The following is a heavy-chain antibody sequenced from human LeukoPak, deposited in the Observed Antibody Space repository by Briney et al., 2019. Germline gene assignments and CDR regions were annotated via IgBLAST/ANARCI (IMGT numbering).Heavy chain of an antibody. Sequence: SGGSLRLSCAASGFTVSSNHMSWVRQAPGKGLEWVSVIYSGGSTDYADSVKGRFTTSRDNSKNTLYLQMNSLRAEDTAVYHCARGPAGYNWGQGTLVTVSS. V-gene: IGHV3-53*01. CDR3: ARGPAGYN. CDR1: GFTVSSNH. J-gene: IGHJ4*02. D-gene: IGHD1-1*01. CDR2: IYSGGST.